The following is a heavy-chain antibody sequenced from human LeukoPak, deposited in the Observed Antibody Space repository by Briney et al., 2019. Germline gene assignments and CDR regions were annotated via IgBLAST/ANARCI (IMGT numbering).Heavy chain of an antibody. CDR1: GGSISSYY. D-gene: IGHD5-18*01. CDR3: ATIKRGDIYGYFDF. J-gene: IGHJ4*02. Sequence: SETLSLTCTVSGGSISSYYWSWIRQPAGKGLEWIGRIYSTGSTNYNPSLKSRVTMSVDTSKNQFSLRLRSVTAADTAVYYCATIKRGDIYGYFDFWGQGLLVTVSS. V-gene: IGHV4-4*07. CDR2: IYSTGST.